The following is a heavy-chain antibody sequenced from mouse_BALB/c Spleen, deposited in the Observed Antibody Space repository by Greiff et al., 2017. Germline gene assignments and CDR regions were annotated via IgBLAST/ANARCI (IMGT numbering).Heavy chain of an antibody. Sequence: EVQLQQSGAELVRPGVSVKMSCKASGYTFTSYWMHWVKQRPGQGLEWIGAIYPGNSDTSYNQKFKGKAKLTAVTSTSTAYMELSSLTNEDSAVYYCTRDYYGSSYPLAMDYWGQGTSVTVSS. J-gene: IGHJ4*01. CDR3: TRDYYGSSYPLAMDY. CDR2: IYPGNSDT. V-gene: IGHV1-5*01. CDR1: GYTFTSYW. D-gene: IGHD1-1*01.